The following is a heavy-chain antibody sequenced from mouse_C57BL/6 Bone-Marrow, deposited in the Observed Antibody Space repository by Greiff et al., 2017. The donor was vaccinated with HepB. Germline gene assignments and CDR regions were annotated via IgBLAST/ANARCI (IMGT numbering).Heavy chain of an antibody. D-gene: IGHD2-3*01. CDR1: GYSITSGYY. CDR2: ISYDGSN. CDR3: AREGLLRSHYYAMDY. Sequence: EVKLMESGPGLVKPSQSLSLTCSVTGYSITSGYYWNWIRQFPGNKLEWMGYISYDGSNNYNPSLKNRISITRDTSKNQFFLKLNSVTTEDTATYYCAREGLLRSHYYAMDYWGQGTSVTVSS. J-gene: IGHJ4*01. V-gene: IGHV3-6*01.